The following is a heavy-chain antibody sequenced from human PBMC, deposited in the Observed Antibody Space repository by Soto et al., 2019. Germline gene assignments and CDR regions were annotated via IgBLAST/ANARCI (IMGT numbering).Heavy chain of an antibody. D-gene: IGHD6-13*01. CDR1: GFTFGDYA. Sequence: GGSLRLSCTASGFTFGDYAMSWFRQAPGKGLEWVGFIRSKAYGGTTEYAASVKGRFTISRDDSKSIAYLQMNSLKTEDTAVYYCTRDSIAAAGHIFDYWGQGTLVTVSS. J-gene: IGHJ4*02. V-gene: IGHV3-49*03. CDR3: TRDSIAAAGHIFDY. CDR2: IRSKAYGGTT.